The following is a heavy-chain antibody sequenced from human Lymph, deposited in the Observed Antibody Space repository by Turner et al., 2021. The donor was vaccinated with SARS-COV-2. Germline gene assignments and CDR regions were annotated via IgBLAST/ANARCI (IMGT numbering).Heavy chain of an antibody. Sequence: QVQLVQSGAEVKKPGASVKVSCKVSGYTLTELSMHWVRQAPGKGLEWMGGFDPEDGEIIYAQKFQGRVTMTEDTSTDTAYMELSSPRSEDTAVYYCATVLCTGSSCYYYGMDVWGQGTTVTVSS. CDR1: GYTLTELS. J-gene: IGHJ6*02. D-gene: IGHD2-15*01. V-gene: IGHV1-24*01. CDR3: ATVLCTGSSCYYYGMDV. CDR2: FDPEDGEI.